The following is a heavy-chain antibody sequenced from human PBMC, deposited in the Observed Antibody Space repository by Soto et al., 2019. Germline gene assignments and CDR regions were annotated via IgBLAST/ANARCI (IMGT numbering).Heavy chain of an antibody. CDR2: IYHSGST. CDR1: GGSISSGGYS. Sequence: PSETLSLTCAVSGGSISSGGYSWSWIRQPPGKGLEWIGYIYHSGSTSYNPSLKSRVTISVDRSKNQFSLKLNSVTAAGTAVYYCARERDGFGVYFDFWGQGTLVTVSS. V-gene: IGHV4-30-2*01. CDR3: ARERDGFGVYFDF. J-gene: IGHJ4*02. D-gene: IGHD3-3*01.